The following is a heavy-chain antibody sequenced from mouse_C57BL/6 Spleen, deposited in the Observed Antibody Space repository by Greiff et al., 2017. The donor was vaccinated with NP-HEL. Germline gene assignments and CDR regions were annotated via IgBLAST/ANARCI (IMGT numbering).Heavy chain of an antibody. Sequence: QVQLKQSGPELVKPGASVKISCKASGYAFSSSWMNWVKQRPGKGLEWIGRIYPGDGDTNYNGKFKGKATLTADKSSSTAYMQLSSLTSEDSAVYFCARKVYDYDGVYYAMDYWGQGTSVTVSS. CDR3: ARKVYDYDGVYYAMDY. CDR2: IYPGDGDT. V-gene: IGHV1-82*01. J-gene: IGHJ4*01. D-gene: IGHD2-4*01. CDR1: GYAFSSSW.